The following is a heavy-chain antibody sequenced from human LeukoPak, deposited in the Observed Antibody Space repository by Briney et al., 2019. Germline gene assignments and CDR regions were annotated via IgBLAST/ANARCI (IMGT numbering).Heavy chain of an antibody. CDR1: GGSISTDRYY. Sequence: PSQTLSLTCTVSGGSISTDRYYWSWIRQPAGKGLEWIGRIYTGGCTNYNPSLKSRVTISVDTSKNQFSLKLSSVTAADTAVYYCARDRGGDRNTIFGVIISNWFDPWGQGTLVTVSS. J-gene: IGHJ5*02. CDR2: IYTGGCT. V-gene: IGHV4-61*02. D-gene: IGHD3-3*01. CDR3: ARDRGGDRNTIFGVIISNWFDP.